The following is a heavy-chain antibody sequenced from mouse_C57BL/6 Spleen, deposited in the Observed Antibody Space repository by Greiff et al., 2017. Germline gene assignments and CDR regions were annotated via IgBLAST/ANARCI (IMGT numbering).Heavy chain of an antibody. CDR1: GFTFSDAW. Sequence: EVKLQESGGGLVQPGGSMKLSCAASGFTFSDAWMDWVRQSPEKGLEWVAEIRNKANNHATYYAESVKGRFTISRDDSKSSVYLQMNSLRAEDTGIYYCTRPGIIYYDYAWFAYWGQGTLVTVSA. D-gene: IGHD2-4*01. CDR2: IRNKANNHAT. V-gene: IGHV6-6*01. J-gene: IGHJ3*01. CDR3: TRPGIIYYDYAWFAY.